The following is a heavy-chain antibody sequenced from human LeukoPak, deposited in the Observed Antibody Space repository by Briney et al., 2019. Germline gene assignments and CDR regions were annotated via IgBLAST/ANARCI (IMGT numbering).Heavy chain of an antibody. CDR1: GYTFTSYG. V-gene: IGHV1-18*01. CDR3: ARVNLGIAVAVYYYYYYMDV. CDR2: ISAYNGNT. J-gene: IGHJ6*03. Sequence: ASVKVSCKASGYTFTSYGISWVRQAPGQGLEWMGWISAYNGNTNHAQKLQGRVTMTTDTSTSTAYMELRSLRSDDTAVYYCARVNLGIAVAVYYYYYYMDVWGKGTTVTVSS. D-gene: IGHD6-19*01.